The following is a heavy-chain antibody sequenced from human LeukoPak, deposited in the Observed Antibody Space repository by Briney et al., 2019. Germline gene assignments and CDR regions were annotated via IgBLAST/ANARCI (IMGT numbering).Heavy chain of an antibody. Sequence: KPSETLSLTCTVSGGSISSYYWSWIRQPPGKGLEWIGYIYYSGSTNYNPSLKSRVIISVDTSKNQFSLKLSSVTAADTAVYYCARAHDIVVVVAASHDAFDIWGQGTIVTVSS. CDR1: GGSISSYY. D-gene: IGHD2-15*01. J-gene: IGHJ3*02. CDR3: ARAHDIVVVVAASHDAFDI. V-gene: IGHV4-59*01. CDR2: IYYSGST.